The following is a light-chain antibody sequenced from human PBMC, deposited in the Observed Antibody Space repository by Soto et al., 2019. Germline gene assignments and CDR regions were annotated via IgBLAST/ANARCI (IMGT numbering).Light chain of an antibody. CDR2: WAS. CDR3: KQYYSPPLT. J-gene: IGKJ4*01. V-gene: IGKV4-1*01. CDR1: QNVLYSSNNKNQ. Sequence: DIVMTQSPDSLAVSLGERATINCKSSQNVLYSSNNKNQLAWYQQKPGQPPKLLIYWASTRESGVPDRFSGSGSGTDFILTISSLQAEDVAVYYCKQYYSPPLTFGGGTKVDIK.